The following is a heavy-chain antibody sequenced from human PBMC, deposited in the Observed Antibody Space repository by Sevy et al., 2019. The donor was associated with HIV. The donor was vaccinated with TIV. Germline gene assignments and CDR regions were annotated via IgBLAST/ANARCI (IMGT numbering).Heavy chain of an antibody. J-gene: IGHJ6*02. CDR1: GFTFSSYS. Sequence: GGSLRLSCAASGFTFSSYSMNWVRQAPGKGLEWVSSISSSSSYIYYADSVKGRFTISRDNAKNSRYLQMNSLRAEDTAVYYCARSGEYCSSTSCYADYYGMDVWGQGTTVTVSS. D-gene: IGHD2-2*01. V-gene: IGHV3-21*01. CDR3: ARSGEYCSSTSCYADYYGMDV. CDR2: ISSSSSYI.